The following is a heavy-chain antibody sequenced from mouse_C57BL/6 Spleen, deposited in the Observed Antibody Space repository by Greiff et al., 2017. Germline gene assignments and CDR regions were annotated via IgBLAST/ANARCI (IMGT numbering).Heavy chain of an antibody. Sequence: QVQLQQSGPELVKPGASVKLSCKASGYTFTSYDINWVKQRPGQGLEWIGWIYPRDGSTKYNEKFKGKATLTVDTSSSTAYMELHSLTSEDSAVYFCASLYYDYDWYFDVWGTGTTVTVSS. D-gene: IGHD2-4*01. CDR1: GYTFTSYD. CDR3: ASLYYDYDWYFDV. V-gene: IGHV1-85*01. CDR2: IYPRDGST. J-gene: IGHJ1*03.